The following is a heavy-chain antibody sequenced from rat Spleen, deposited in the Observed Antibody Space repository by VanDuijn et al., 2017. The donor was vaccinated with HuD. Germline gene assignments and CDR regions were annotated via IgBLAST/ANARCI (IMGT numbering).Heavy chain of an antibody. CDR3: TREWSN. D-gene: IGHD1-1*01. Sequence: EVQLVESGGGLVQPGRSLKLSCAASGFTFSDYNMAWVRQAPTKGLEWVASISTGGSKTYYRASVKGRFTISRDNARSTLYLQMNSLRSEDTATYYCTREWSNWGQGVMVTVSS. V-gene: IGHV5-25*01. J-gene: IGHJ2*01. CDR1: GFTFSDYN. CDR2: ISTGGSKT.